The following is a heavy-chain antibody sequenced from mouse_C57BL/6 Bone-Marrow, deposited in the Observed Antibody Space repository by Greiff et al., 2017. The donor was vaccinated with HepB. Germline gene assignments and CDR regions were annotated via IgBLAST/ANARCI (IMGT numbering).Heavy chain of an antibody. CDR1: GYTFTDYY. J-gene: IGHJ2*01. D-gene: IGHD4-1*01. Sequence: VKLMESGPELVKPGASVKISCKASGYTFTDYYINWVKQRPGQGLEWIGWIFPGSGSTYYNEKFKGKATLTVDKSSSTAYMLLSSLTSEDSAVYFCARWDWDEKNWDYWGQGTTLTVSS. CDR3: ARWDWDEKNWDY. CDR2: IFPGSGST. V-gene: IGHV1-75*01.